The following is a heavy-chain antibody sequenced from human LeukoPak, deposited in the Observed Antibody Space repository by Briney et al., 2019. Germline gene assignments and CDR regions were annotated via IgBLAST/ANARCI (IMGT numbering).Heavy chain of an antibody. J-gene: IGHJ4*02. Sequence: GGSLRLSCAASGFTFSSYAMSWVRQAPGKGLEWVSAISGSGGSTYYADSVKGRFTISRDNSKNTLYLQMNSLRAEDTAVYHCAKDLLLLWFGELSPPEDYWGQGTLVTVSS. CDR2: ISGSGGST. CDR1: GFTFSSYA. D-gene: IGHD3-10*01. CDR3: AKDLLLLWFGELSPPEDY. V-gene: IGHV3-23*01.